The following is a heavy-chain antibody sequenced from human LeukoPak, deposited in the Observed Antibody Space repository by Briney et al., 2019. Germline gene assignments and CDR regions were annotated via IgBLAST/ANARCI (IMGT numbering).Heavy chain of an antibody. Sequence: PSETLSLTCTVSNGSINFVSYYWSWIRQPPGKGLEWLGYIHYTGNTIYNPSLKSRVTISVDTAKNQFSLKVSSVTAAGTAVYYCARDGAGMTGTGLDYWGQGILATVSS. D-gene: IGHD3-9*01. V-gene: IGHV4-61*01. CDR1: NGSINFVSYY. J-gene: IGHJ4*02. CDR2: IHYTGNT. CDR3: ARDGAGMTGTGLDY.